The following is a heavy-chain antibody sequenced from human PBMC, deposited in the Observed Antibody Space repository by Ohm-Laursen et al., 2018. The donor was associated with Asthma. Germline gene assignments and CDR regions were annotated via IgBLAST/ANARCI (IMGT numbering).Heavy chain of an antibody. Sequence: SLRLSCSASGYTFSRYSIHWVRQVPGKGLEWVASISTASTFIYYADSVRGRFTTSRDNAKNSVYLQMNSLRAADTAVYYCAREDYYSGYDYGWFDPWGQGTLVTVSS. CDR2: ISTASTFI. J-gene: IGHJ5*02. CDR3: AREDYYSGYDYGWFDP. CDR1: GYTFSRYS. D-gene: IGHD5-12*01. V-gene: IGHV3-21*01.